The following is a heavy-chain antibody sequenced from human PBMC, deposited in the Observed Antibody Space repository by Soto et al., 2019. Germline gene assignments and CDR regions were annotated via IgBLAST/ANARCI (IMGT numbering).Heavy chain of an antibody. CDR3: ARQEGGIAVAGFDP. CDR1: GGTFSSYA. V-gene: IGHV1-69*06. CDR2: LIPIFGTA. D-gene: IGHD6-19*01. Sequence: QVQLVQSGAEVKKPGSSVKVSCKASGGTFSSYAISWVRQAPGQGLEWMGGLIPIFGTANYAQKFQSRVTFTADKSTNTAYMELSSLRSEDTAVYYCARQEGGIAVAGFDPWGQGTLVTVSS. J-gene: IGHJ5*02.